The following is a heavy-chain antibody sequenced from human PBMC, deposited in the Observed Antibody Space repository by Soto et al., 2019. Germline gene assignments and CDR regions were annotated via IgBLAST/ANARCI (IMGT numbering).Heavy chain of an antibody. Sequence: QAQLVESGGDLVKPGGSLRLSCAASGFTFSDYYMTWIRQAPGKGLEWISYISNSGTYTNYADSVKGRFTISRDNAKNSLYLRMPGLRAEYTAVYYCVRGRGGDWGQGTLVTVSS. CDR2: ISNSGTYT. D-gene: IGHD3-10*01. V-gene: IGHV3-11*06. J-gene: IGHJ4*02. CDR3: VRGRGGD. CDR1: GFTFSDYY.